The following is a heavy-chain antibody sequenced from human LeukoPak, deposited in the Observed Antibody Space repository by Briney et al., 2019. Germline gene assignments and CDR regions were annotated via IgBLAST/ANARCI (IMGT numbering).Heavy chain of an antibody. J-gene: IGHJ4*02. CDR1: GFTFSTYG. V-gene: IGHV3-30*02. CDR3: AKDTPDDYHISEYYFDY. CDR2: IRYDGSNK. Sequence: GGSLRLSCAASGFTFSTYGTHWVRQAPGKGLEWVAFIRYDGSNKYYADSVKGRFTISRDNSKNTLYLQMNSLRVEDTAVYYCAKDTPDDYHISEYYFDYWGQGTLVTVSS. D-gene: IGHD3-22*01.